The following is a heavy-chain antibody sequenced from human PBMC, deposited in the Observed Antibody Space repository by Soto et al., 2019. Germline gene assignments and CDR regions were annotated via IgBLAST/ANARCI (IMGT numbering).Heavy chain of an antibody. V-gene: IGHV1-18*01. CDR3: ARFGRGDYDMLAYFDY. J-gene: IGHJ4*02. CDR1: GYTFTSYG. CDR2: ITAYNGNT. D-gene: IGHD4-17*01. Sequence: ASVKVSCKASGYTFTSYGISWVRQGPGQGLEWMGWITAYNGNTNSAQKLQGRATMTTDTSTSTAYMELRSLRSDDTAVYYCARFGRGDYDMLAYFDYWGQGTLVTVSS.